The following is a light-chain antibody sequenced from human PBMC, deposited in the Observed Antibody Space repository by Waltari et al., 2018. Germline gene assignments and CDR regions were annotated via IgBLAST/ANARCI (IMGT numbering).Light chain of an antibody. V-gene: IGLV8-61*01. J-gene: IGLJ3*02. CDR3: SMYMGSGVWV. CDR2: KGI. CDR1: SGSASSTSY. Sequence: QTVVTQEPSLSVSPGGTVTLTCAFSSGSASSTSYPTWYQQTPGQPPRTLVDKGISPSSGVPDRFSGSILGNTAALTITGAQADDESDYYCSMYMGSGVWVFGGGTKLTVL.